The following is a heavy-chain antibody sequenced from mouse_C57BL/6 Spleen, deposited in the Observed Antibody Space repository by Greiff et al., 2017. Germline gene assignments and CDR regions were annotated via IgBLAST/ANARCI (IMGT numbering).Heavy chain of an antibody. Sequence: VQVVESGAELVKPGASVKISCKASGYAFSSYWMNWVKQRPGKGLERIGQLYPGDGDTNYNGQFKGKATLTADKSSITAYMQLSSLTSEDSAVYFCAAGYDGYFHYWGQGTTLTVSS. CDR2: LYPGDGDT. J-gene: IGHJ2*01. V-gene: IGHV1-80*01. D-gene: IGHD2-3*01. CDR3: AAGYDGYFHY. CDR1: GYAFSSYW.